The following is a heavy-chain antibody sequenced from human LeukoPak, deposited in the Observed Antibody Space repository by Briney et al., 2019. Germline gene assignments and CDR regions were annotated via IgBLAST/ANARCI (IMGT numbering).Heavy chain of an antibody. J-gene: IGHJ4*02. V-gene: IGHV3-7*01. D-gene: IGHD1-26*01. CDR2: IKEEESAK. Sequence: GGSLRLSCAASGFTFSTYWMAWVRQAPGKGLEWVANIKEEESAKHQPDSVKGRFTISRDNAQNSVYLQMSSLSGEDTAVYYCARDVGGSLDYWGQGTLVTVSS. CDR3: ARDVGGSLDY. CDR1: GFTFSTYW.